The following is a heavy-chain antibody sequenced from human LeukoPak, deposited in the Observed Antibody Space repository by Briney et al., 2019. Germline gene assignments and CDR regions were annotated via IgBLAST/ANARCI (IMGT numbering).Heavy chain of an antibody. Sequence: PSETLSLTCTVSGGSISSSSYYWGWIRQPPGKGLEWIGGIYYSGSTYYNPSLKSRVTISVDTSKNQFSLKLSSVTAADTAVYYCARRGGVVAAPFDYWGQGTLVTVSS. CDR3: ARRGGVVAAPFDY. CDR2: IYYSGST. J-gene: IGHJ4*02. CDR1: GGSISSSSYY. V-gene: IGHV4-39*01. D-gene: IGHD2-15*01.